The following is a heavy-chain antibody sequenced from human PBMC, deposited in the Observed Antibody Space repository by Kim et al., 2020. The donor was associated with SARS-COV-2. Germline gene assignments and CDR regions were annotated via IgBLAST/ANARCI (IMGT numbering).Heavy chain of an antibody. Sequence: SETLSLTCTVSGGSISSYYWSWIRQPPGKGLEWIGYIYYSGSTNYNPSLKSRVTISVDTSKNQFSLKLSSVTAADTAVYYCARWSVSCTNGVCGGYFDYWGQGTLVTVSS. J-gene: IGHJ4*02. D-gene: IGHD2-8*01. CDR2: IYYSGST. CDR3: ARWSVSCTNGVCGGYFDY. CDR1: GGSISSYY. V-gene: IGHV4-59*13.